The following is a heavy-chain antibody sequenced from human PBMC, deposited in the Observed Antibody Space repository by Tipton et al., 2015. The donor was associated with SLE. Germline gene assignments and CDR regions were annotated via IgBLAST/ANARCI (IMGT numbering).Heavy chain of an antibody. J-gene: IGHJ5*02. CDR1: GGSISSSSYY. CDR3: ARELRIVGAKDWFDP. CDR2: IYYSGST. D-gene: IGHD1-26*01. V-gene: IGHV4-39*07. Sequence: LRLSCTVSGGSISSSSYYWGWIRQPPGKGLEWIGSIYYSGSTYYNPSLKSRVTISVDTSKNQFSLKLSSVTAADTAVYYRARELRIVGAKDWFDPWGQGTLVTVSS.